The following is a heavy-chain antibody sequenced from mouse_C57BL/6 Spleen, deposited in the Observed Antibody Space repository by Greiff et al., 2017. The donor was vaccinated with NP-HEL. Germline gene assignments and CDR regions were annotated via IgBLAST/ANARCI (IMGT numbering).Heavy chain of an antibody. CDR3: TEDPDYDGAMDY. V-gene: IGHV1-5*01. CDR2: IYPGNSDT. J-gene: IGHJ4*01. CDR1: GYTFTSYW. D-gene: IGHD2-4*01. Sequence: EVQLQQSGTVLARPGASVKMSCKTSGYTFTSYWMHWVKQRPGQGLEWIGAIYPGNSDTSYNQKFKGKAKLTAVTSASTAYMELSSLTNEDSAVYYCTEDPDYDGAMDYWGQGTSVTVSS.